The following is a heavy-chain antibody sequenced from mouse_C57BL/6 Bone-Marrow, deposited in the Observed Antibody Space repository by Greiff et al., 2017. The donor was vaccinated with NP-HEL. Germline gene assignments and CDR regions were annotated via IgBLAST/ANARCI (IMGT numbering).Heavy chain of an antibody. J-gene: IGHJ4*01. V-gene: IGHV1-56*01. CDR2: IFPGSGST. CDR3: ARSVLLHAMDY. CDR1: GYTFTSHW. Sequence: VQLQQPGPELVRPGASVKISCKAPGYTFTSHWMQWVRQRPGQGLEWIGEIFPGSGSTYYNEKFKGKATLTVDKSSSTAYMQLSSLTSEYSAIYFCARSVLLHAMDYWGQGTSVTVSS. D-gene: IGHD2-3*01.